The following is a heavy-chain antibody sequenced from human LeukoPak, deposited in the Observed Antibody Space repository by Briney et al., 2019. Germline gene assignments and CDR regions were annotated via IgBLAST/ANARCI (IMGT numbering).Heavy chain of an antibody. Sequence: GGSLRLSCVASVLNFYTYWMSWVRPAPGKGREGVANIKYDRNERYYLDSVKGRFTISRDNAKRSMYLQMNSLRAEDTAVYYCARGRKLVLSGLVEDNWGQGTLVTVSA. D-gene: IGHD2/OR15-2a*01. V-gene: IGHV3-7*01. CDR3: ARGRKLVLSGLVEDN. CDR1: VLNFYTYW. J-gene: IGHJ4*02. CDR2: IKYDRNER.